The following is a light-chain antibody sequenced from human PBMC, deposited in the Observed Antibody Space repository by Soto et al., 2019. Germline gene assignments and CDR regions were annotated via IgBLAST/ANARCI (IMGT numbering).Light chain of an antibody. CDR2: EVS. V-gene: IGLV2-14*01. J-gene: IGLJ2*01. CDR1: TSDIGTYDY. Sequence: QSALTQPASVSGSPGQSITISCTGSTSDIGTYDYVSWYQQYPGKVPKLMIYEVSNRPSGISHRFSGSKSGNTASLTISGLRAEDEAEYYCSSYTSTSAYVIFGGGTKLTVL. CDR3: SSYTSTSAYVI.